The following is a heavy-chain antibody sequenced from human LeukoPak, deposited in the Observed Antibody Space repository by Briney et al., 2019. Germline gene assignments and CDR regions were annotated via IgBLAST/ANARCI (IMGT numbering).Heavy chain of an antibody. Sequence: SETLSLTCAVSGGSFSGYYWGWIRQPPGPGLEWIGSIYHSGSTYYHPSPKSRVTISVDTSKNQFSLKLISVPAADAAVYYCARVSHTRLRFLEWPSYYFDYWGQGTLVTVSS. D-gene: IGHD3-3*01. J-gene: IGHJ4*02. CDR3: ARVSHTRLRFLEWPSYYFDY. V-gene: IGHV4-38-2*01. CDR2: IYHSGST. CDR1: GGSFSGYY.